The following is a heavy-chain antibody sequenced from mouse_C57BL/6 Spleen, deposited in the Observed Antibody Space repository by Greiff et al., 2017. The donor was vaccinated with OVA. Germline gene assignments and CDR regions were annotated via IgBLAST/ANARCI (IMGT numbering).Heavy chain of an antibody. CDR1: GFTFSDYG. Sequence: EVQLQESGGGLVKPGGSLKLSCAASGFTFSDYGMHWVRQAPEKGLEWVAYISSGSSTIYYADTVKGRFIISRDNAKNPLFLQMTSLRSEDTAMYYCARWGGYFDYWGQGTTLTVSS. CDR3: ARWGGYFDY. CDR2: ISSGSSTI. V-gene: IGHV5-17*01. J-gene: IGHJ2*01.